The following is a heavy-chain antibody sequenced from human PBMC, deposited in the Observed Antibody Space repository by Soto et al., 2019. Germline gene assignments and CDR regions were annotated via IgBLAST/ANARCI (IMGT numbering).Heavy chain of an antibody. Sequence: ASVKVSCKASGYTFTGYYMHWVRQAPGQGLEWMGWINPNSGGTNYAQKFQGWVTMTRDTSISTAYMELSRLRSDDTAVYYCARSRGIAARLGYYYGMDVWGQGTTVTVYS. D-gene: IGHD6-6*01. CDR3: ARSRGIAARLGYYYGMDV. J-gene: IGHJ6*02. V-gene: IGHV1-2*04. CDR2: INPNSGGT. CDR1: GYTFTGYY.